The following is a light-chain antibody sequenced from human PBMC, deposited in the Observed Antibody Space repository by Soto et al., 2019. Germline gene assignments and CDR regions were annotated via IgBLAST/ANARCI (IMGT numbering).Light chain of an antibody. Sequence: EIVLTQSPDTLSLSPGERATLSCRASESVRSSYLAWYQQKPGQAPRLLIYGASIRTTGIPDTFRGSGSGTDFTLIISRLEPEDFAVYYCQQYGSTPYTFGQGTKLEIK. J-gene: IGKJ2*01. CDR3: QQYGSTPYT. CDR1: ESVRSSY. V-gene: IGKV3-20*01. CDR2: GAS.